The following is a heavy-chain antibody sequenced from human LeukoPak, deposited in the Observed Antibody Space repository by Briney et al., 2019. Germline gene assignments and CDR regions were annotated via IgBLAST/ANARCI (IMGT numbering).Heavy chain of an antibody. CDR2: IYTSGST. J-gene: IGHJ4*02. CDR3: ARVQIPYYFDY. CDR1: GGSISSGSYY. V-gene: IGHV4-61*02. Sequence: PSQTLSLTCTVSGGSISSGSYYWSWIRQPAGKGLEWIGRIYTSGSTNYNPSLKSRVTISVDTSKNQFSLKLSSVTAADTAVYYCARVQIPYYFDYWGQGTLVTVSS.